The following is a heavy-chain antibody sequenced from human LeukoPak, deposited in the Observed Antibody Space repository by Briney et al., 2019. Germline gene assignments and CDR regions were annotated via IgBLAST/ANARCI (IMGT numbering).Heavy chain of an antibody. D-gene: IGHD1-14*01. J-gene: IGHJ4*02. CDR3: ATETIGRHYDY. CDR2: IGPTGTDR. Sequence: GGSLRLSXAASGFTFSSCGFNWVSQPPGKALEWVSSIGPTGTDRYYADSVRGRFTISRDNAKNSMYLQMDSLRDEDTAVSYCATETIGRHYDYWGQGTLLTVSS. CDR1: GFTFSSCG. V-gene: IGHV3-21*01.